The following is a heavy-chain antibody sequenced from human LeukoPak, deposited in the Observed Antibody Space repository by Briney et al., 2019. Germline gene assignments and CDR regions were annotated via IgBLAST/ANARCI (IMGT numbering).Heavy chain of an antibody. CDR1: GASISSGNHY. CDR3: ARAPTSYYYFDY. J-gene: IGHJ4*02. V-gene: IGHV4-31*03. Sequence: SQTLSLTCSVSGASISSGNHYWSWVRQHPGKGLEWIGYISYTGSTYYNPSLESRLTMSVDTSKNQFSLKLNSVTAADTAVYFCARAPTSYYYFDYWGQGTLVTVSS. CDR2: ISYTGST. D-gene: IGHD1-26*01.